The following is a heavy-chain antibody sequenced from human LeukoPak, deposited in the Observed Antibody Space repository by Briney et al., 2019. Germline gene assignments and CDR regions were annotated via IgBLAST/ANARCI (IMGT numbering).Heavy chain of an antibody. D-gene: IGHD3-22*01. V-gene: IGHV1-46*01. J-gene: IGHJ4*02. CDR1: GYTFTSYY. Sequence: ASVKVSCKASGYTFTSYYMHWVRQAPGQGLEWMGIINPSGGSTSYAQKFQGRVTMTRDTSTSTAYMELSSLRSEDTAVYYCAAEGHYYDSSGYYYRVDYWGQGTLVTVSS. CDR2: INPSGGST. CDR3: AAEGHYYDSSGYYYRVDY.